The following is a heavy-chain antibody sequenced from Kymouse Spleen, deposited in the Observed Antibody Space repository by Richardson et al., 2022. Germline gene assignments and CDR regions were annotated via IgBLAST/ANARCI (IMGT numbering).Heavy chain of an antibody. D-gene: IGHD3-16*02. Sequence: EVQLVESGGGLVQPGRSLRLSCAASGFTFDDYAMHWVRQAPGKGLEWVSGISWNSGSIGYADSVKGRFTISRDNAKNSLYLQMNSLRAEDTALYYCAKDITFGGVPYYYYYGMDVWGQGTTVTVSS. J-gene: IGHJ6*02. CDR3: AKDITFGGVPYYYYYGMDV. CDR1: GFTFDDYA. V-gene: IGHV3-9*01. CDR2: ISWNSGSI.